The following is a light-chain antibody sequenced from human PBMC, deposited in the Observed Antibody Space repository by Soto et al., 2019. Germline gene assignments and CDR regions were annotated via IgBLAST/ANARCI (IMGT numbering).Light chain of an antibody. CDR1: QSVSSSY. J-gene: IGKJ1*01. CDR2: GAS. CDR3: QQYGSSPT. V-gene: IGKV3-20*01. Sequence: EIVLTQSPGPLSLSPGERATLSRRASQSVSSSYLAWYQRKPGQAPRLLIYGASSRATGIPDRFSGSGSGTDFTLTISRLEPEDFAVYYCQQYGSSPTFGQGTKVDIK.